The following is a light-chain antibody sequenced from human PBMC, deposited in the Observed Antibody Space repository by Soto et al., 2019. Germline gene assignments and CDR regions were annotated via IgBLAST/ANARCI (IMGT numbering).Light chain of an antibody. V-gene: IGKV1-5*01. Sequence: GVNVTIGCRASQTITFRLAWDQQKAGKAPELLIYDASSLERGGPSRFRGSGSGTEFTLTISSLQPDDFATSYCQQYHSSPYAFSQGTKLEI. CDR1: QTITFR. CDR2: DAS. CDR3: QQYHSSPYA. J-gene: IGKJ2*01.